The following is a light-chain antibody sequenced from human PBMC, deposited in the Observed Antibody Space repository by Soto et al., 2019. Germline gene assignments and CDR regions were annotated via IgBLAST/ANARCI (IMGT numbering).Light chain of an antibody. V-gene: IGLV2-14*01. Sequence: QSALTQPASVSGSPGQSITISCSGTSSDIGTYDHVAWFQQFPGKTPKLVIYNVSDRPSGVSYRFSGSKSGNTASLTISGLQAAHEAGYYCISYTASRYYLFGNGTKVT. J-gene: IGLJ1*01. CDR3: ISYTASRYYL. CDR2: NVS. CDR1: SSDIGTYDH.